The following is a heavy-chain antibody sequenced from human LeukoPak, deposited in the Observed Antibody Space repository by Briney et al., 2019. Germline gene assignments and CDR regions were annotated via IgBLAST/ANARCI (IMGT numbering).Heavy chain of an antibody. Sequence: GGSLRLSCAASGFTFSSYGMHWVRQAPGKGPEWVAVISYDGSNKYYADSVKGRFTISRDNSKNTLYLQMNSLRAEDTAVYYCAKGGDSSGYYFGYWGQGTLVTVSS. CDR3: AKGGDSSGYYFGY. CDR1: GFTFSSYG. V-gene: IGHV3-30*18. J-gene: IGHJ4*02. CDR2: ISYDGSNK. D-gene: IGHD3-22*01.